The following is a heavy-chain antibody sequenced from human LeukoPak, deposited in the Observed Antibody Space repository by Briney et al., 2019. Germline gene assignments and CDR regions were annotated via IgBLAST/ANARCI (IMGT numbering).Heavy chain of an antibody. CDR2: ISYDGSNK. V-gene: IGHV3-30-3*01. J-gene: IGHJ4*02. Sequence: GSLRLSCAASGFTFSSYAMHWVRQAPGKGLEWVAVISYDGSNKYYADSVKGRFTISRDNSKNTLYLQMNSLRAEDTAVYYCARDGSDSSGWFWGQGTLVTVSS. CDR3: ARDGSDSSGWF. CDR1: GFTFSSYA. D-gene: IGHD6-19*01.